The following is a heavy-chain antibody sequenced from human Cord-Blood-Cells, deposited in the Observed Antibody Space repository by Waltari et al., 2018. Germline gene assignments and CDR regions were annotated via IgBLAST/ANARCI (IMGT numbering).Heavy chain of an antibody. CDR3: AKDQVIVVVITLDY. CDR1: GFTVSSYA. CDR2: ISGSGGST. J-gene: IGHJ4*02. Sequence: EVQLLESGGGLVQPGGYLRISCAASGFTVSSYALSWVRQAPGKGLEWVSAISGSGGSTYYADSVKGRFTISRDNSKNTLYLQMNSLRAEDTAVYYCAKDQVIVVVITLDYWGQGTLVTVSS. D-gene: IGHD3-22*01. V-gene: IGHV3-23*01.